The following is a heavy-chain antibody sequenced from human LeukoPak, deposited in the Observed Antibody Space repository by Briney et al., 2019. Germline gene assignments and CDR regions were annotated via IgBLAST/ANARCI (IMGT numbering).Heavy chain of an antibody. Sequence: GGSLRLSCAASGFTSSGSAMHWVRQASGKGLEWVGRIRSKANSYATAYAASVKGRFTISRDDSKNTAYLQMNSLKTEDTAVYYCTRPYYDSGGYYYGGDYWGQGTLVTVSS. D-gene: IGHD3-22*01. CDR2: IRSKANSYAT. J-gene: IGHJ4*02. CDR1: GFTSSGSA. CDR3: TRPYYDSGGYYYGGDY. V-gene: IGHV3-73*01.